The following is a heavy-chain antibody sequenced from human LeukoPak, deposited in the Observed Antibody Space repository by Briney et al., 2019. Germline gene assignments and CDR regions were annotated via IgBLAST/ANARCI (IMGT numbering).Heavy chain of an antibody. CDR3: ARGDPMDY. V-gene: IGHV3-48*02. J-gene: IGHJ4*02. D-gene: IGHD5-24*01. CDR2: ITSTSAI. Sequence: GGSLRLSCAASGFTFSSYSMNWVRQAPGKGLEWISYITSTSAIYYADSVKGRFTISRDNAKNSLCLQMNSLRDEDTAVYYCARGDPMDYWGQGTLVAVSS. CDR1: GFTFSSYS.